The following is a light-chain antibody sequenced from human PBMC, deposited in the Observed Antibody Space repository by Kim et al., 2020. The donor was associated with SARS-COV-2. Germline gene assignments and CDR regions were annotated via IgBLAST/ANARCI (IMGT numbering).Light chain of an antibody. J-gene: IGKJ2*01. CDR1: QSVLYRSNNKNY. V-gene: IGKV4-1*01. CDR3: QQYYSSPDS. Sequence: DIVMTQSPDSLAVSLGERATINCKSSQSVLYRSNNKNYLAWYQQKTGQPPKLLIYWASTRDSGVPDRFSGSGSGTDFTLTISSLQAGDVAVYYCQQYYSSPDSFGQGTKLEI. CDR2: WAS.